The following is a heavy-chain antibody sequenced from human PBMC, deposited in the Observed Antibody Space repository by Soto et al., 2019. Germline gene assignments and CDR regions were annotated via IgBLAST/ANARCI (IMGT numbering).Heavy chain of an antibody. Sequence: QVQLVESGGGVVQPGRSLRLSCAASGFTFSSYGMHWVRQAPGKGLEWVAVIWYDGSNKYYADSVKGRFTISRDNSKNTLYLQMNSLRAEDTAVYYCARGSIMITFGGVIVGYYYYGIDVWGQGTTVTVSS. D-gene: IGHD3-16*02. CDR1: GFTFSSYG. CDR2: IWYDGSNK. V-gene: IGHV3-33*01. CDR3: ARGSIMITFGGVIVGYYYYGIDV. J-gene: IGHJ6*02.